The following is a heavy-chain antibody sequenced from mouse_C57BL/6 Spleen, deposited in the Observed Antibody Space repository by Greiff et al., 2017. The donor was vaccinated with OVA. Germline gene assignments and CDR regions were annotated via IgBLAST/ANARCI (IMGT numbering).Heavy chain of an antibody. CDR3: ARDGNYGDY. V-gene: IGHV1-81*01. Sequence: VMLVESGAELARPGASVKLSCKASGYTFTSYGISWVKQRTGQGLEWIGEIYPRSGNTYYNEKFKGKATLTADKSSSTAYMELRSLTSEDSAVYFCARDGNYGDYWGQGTTLTVSS. J-gene: IGHJ2*01. CDR2: IYPRSGNT. CDR1: GYTFTSYG. D-gene: IGHD2-1*01.